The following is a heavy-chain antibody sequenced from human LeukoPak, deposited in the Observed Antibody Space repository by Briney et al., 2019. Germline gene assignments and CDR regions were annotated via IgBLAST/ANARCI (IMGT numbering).Heavy chain of an antibody. V-gene: IGHV3-9*01. CDR1: GFTFDDYA. CDR3: AKAASYYYDSSGYSAVYFQY. CDR2: ISWNSGSI. D-gene: IGHD3-22*01. Sequence: PGRSLRLSCAASGFTFDDYAMHWVRQAPGKGLEWVSGISWNSGSIGYADSVKGRFTISRDNAKNSLYLQMNSLRAEDTALYYCAKAASYYYDSSGYSAVYFQYWGQGTLVTVSS. J-gene: IGHJ1*01.